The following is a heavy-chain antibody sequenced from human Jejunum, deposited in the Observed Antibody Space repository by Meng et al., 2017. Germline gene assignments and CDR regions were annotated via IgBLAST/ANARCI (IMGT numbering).Heavy chain of an antibody. CDR2: INTNTGGT. CDR3: AGRSYNYDDYFDF. V-gene: IGHV1-2*06. Sequence: QVQMEQSGAEVMKPGASVKVSCRASGYTLNGFYMHWVRQAPGQGLEWMGRINTNTGGTNYAQNFKGSITLTRDTSTVYMEVNRLRSDDTAMYYCAGRSYNYDDYFDFWGRGTLVTVSS. J-gene: IGHJ4*02. CDR1: GYTLNGFY. D-gene: IGHD5-24*01.